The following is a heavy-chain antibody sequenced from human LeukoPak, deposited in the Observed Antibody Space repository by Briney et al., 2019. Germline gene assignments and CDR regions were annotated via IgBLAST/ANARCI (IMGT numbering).Heavy chain of an antibody. CDR2: IYYSGST. CDR3: ARVGGYGSGSWGEYFDY. D-gene: IGHD3-10*01. J-gene: IGHJ4*02. V-gene: IGHV4-30-4*01. Sequence: PSQTLSLTCTVSGGSISSGDYYWSWIRQPPGKGLEWLGYIYYSGSTYYNPSLKSRVTISVDTSKNQFSLKLSSVTAADTAVYYCARVGGYGSGSWGEYFDYWGQGTLVTVSS. CDR1: GGSISSGDYY.